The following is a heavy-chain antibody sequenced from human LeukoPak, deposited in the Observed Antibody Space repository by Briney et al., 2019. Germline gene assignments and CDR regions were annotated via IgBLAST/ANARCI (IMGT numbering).Heavy chain of an antibody. CDR3: AKGTWIQLRSLFDS. CDR2: IGGSDGST. J-gene: IGHJ4*02. V-gene: IGHV3-23*01. CDR1: RFTFSNYV. D-gene: IGHD5-18*01. Sequence: GGSLRLSCAASRFTFSNYVMNWVRQAPGKGLEWVSGIGGSDGSTYYADSVKGRFTISRDNSKNTLYLQMNSLRAEDTALYYCAKGTWIQLRSLFDSWGQGTLVTVSS.